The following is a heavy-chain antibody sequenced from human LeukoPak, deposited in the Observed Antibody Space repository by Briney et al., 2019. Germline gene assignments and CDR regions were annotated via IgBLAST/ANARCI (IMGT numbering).Heavy chain of an antibody. Sequence: ASVKVSCKASGYTFTSYDINWVRQATGQGLEWVGWMNPNSGNTGYAQKFQGRVTMTRNTSISTAYMELSSLRSEDTAVYYCARGSGSSLGTGMDVWGQGTTVTVSS. CDR1: GYTFTSYD. J-gene: IGHJ6*02. V-gene: IGHV1-8*01. D-gene: IGHD1-26*01. CDR2: MNPNSGNT. CDR3: ARGSGSSLGTGMDV.